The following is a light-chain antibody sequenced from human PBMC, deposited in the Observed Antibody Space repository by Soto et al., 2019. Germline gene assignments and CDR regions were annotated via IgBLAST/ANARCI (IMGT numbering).Light chain of an antibody. CDR1: QTVNNNY. V-gene: IGKV3-20*01. J-gene: IGKJ1*01. CDR3: QQYSSRT. CDR2: GAS. Sequence: EIVLTQSPGTLSLSPGERATLSCRASQTVNNNYLTWYQQKAGQAPRLLIHGASTRATGIPDRFSGSGSGTDFTLTISRLEPEDFAVYYCQQYSSRTFGQGTKVDIK.